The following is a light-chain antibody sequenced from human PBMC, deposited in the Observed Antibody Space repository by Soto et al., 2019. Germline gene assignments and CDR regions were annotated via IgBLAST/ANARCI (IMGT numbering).Light chain of an antibody. Sequence: NVLTQSPGTLSLSPGERATLSCRASQSLGGNYLAWYQQKPGQAPRVLIYRASSRATGIPDRFSGSGSGTDFTLTISRLEPEDFAVYYCQQYGSSSWTFGQGTKVDI. J-gene: IGKJ1*01. CDR3: QQYGSSSWT. CDR1: QSLGGNY. V-gene: IGKV3-20*01. CDR2: RAS.